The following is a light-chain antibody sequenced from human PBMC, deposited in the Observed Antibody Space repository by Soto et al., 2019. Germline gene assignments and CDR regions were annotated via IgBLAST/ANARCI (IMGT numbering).Light chain of an antibody. V-gene: IGKV3D-20*02. Sequence: DIVMTQSPAFVSASLGERVTLSCRSSQSVSSSYLAWYQQKPGQAPRLLIYDASNRATGIPARFSGSGSGTGFTLTISSLEPEDFAVYYCQQRSNWPPITLGQGTRLEI. CDR1: QSVSSSY. CDR3: QQRSNWPPIT. J-gene: IGKJ5*01. CDR2: DAS.